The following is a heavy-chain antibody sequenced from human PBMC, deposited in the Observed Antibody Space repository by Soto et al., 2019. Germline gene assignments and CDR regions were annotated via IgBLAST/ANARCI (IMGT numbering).Heavy chain of an antibody. CDR2: IYYSGST. Sequence: SETLSLTCTVSGGSISSYYWSWIRQPPGKGLEWIGYIYYSGSTNYNPSLKSRVTISVDTSKNQFSLKLSSVTAADTAVYYCAREGRYCSSTSCPVDYWGQGTLVTVSS. V-gene: IGHV4-59*01. CDR3: AREGRYCSSTSCPVDY. J-gene: IGHJ4*02. D-gene: IGHD2-2*01. CDR1: GGSISSYY.